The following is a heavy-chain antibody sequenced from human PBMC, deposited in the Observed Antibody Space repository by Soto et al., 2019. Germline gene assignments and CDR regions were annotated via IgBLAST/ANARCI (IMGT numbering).Heavy chain of an antibody. J-gene: IGHJ4*02. V-gene: IGHV3-33*01. Sequence: ALRLSCAASGFTFSSYGMHWVRQAPGKGLEWVAVIWYDGSNKYYADSVKGRFTISRDNSKNTLYLQMNSLRAEDTAVYYCARDYRTHYYGSGFPHYWGQGTLVTVSS. CDR3: ARDYRTHYYGSGFPHY. CDR2: IWYDGSNK. CDR1: GFTFSSYG. D-gene: IGHD3-10*01.